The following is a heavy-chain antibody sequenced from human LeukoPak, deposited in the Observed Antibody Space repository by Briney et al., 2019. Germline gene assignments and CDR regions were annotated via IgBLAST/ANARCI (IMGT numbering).Heavy chain of an antibody. CDR3: TRCFTANYFDY. V-gene: IGHV3-49*04. CDR1: GFTFSRYA. Sequence: GGSLRLSCAASGFTFSRYAMSWVRQAPGKGLEWVGVIRSKAYGGTTEYAASVKSRFTISRDDSKSIAHLQMNSLKTEDPAVYYCTRCFTANYFDYWGQGTLVTVSS. J-gene: IGHJ4*02. D-gene: IGHD2-21*02. CDR2: IRSKAYGGTT.